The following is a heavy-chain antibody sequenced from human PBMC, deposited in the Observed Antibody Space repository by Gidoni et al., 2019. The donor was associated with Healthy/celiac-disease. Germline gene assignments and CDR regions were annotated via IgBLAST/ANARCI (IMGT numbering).Heavy chain of an antibody. D-gene: IGHD2-2*01. J-gene: IGHJ6*02. Sequence: EVQLVESGGGLVKPGGSLRLYCAASGFPFSSYSMTWVRQAPGKGLEWVSSISSSSSYIYYADSVKGRFTISRDNAKNSLYLQMNSLRAEDTAVYYCARDSPIYCSSTSCYYLDYYYYGMDVWGQGTTVTVSS. CDR2: ISSSSSYI. CDR1: GFPFSSYS. CDR3: ARDSPIYCSSTSCYYLDYYYYGMDV. V-gene: IGHV3-21*01.